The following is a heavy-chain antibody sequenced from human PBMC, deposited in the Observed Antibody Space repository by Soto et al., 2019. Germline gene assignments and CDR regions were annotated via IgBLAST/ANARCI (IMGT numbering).Heavy chain of an antibody. Sequence: GGSLRLSCAASGFTFSSYGMHWVRQAPGKGLEWVAVISYDGSNKYYADSVKGRFTISRDNSKNTLYLQMNSLRAEDTAVYYCAKDSTAYTHYYYGMDVWGQGTTVTVSS. D-gene: IGHD4-4*01. CDR3: AKDSTAYTHYYYGMDV. V-gene: IGHV3-30*18. CDR2: ISYDGSNK. CDR1: GFTFSSYG. J-gene: IGHJ6*02.